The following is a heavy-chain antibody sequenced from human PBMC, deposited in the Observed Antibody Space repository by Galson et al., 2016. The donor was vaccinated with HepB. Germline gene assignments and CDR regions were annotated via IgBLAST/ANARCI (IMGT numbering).Heavy chain of an antibody. V-gene: IGHV3-7*01. CDR1: GFTFGTPW. J-gene: IGHJ3*01. CDR3: ARDPMRFAFDL. CDR2: INPDGSQT. Sequence: SLRLSCAASGFTFGTPWMSWVRQPPGKGPEWVANINPDGSQTYYVDSVKGRFNISKDNAKNSLYLRMNSLRADDTAVYYCARDPMRFAFDLWGQGTVVTVSS.